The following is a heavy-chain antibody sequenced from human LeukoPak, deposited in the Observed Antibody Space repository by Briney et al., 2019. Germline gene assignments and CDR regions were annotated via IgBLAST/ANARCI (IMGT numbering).Heavy chain of an antibody. D-gene: IGHD5-24*01. Sequence: GGSLRLPCTASGFPFSSYGMQWVRQAPGKGLEWVACIRYDENTKYYADSVKGRFTVSRDNSENTLFLQMNSLRAEDTAVYYCAKENTRDGYRHFHYWGQGTLGTVSS. CDR3: AKENTRDGYRHFHY. V-gene: IGHV3-30*02. J-gene: IGHJ4*02. CDR1: GFPFSSYG. CDR2: IRYDENTK.